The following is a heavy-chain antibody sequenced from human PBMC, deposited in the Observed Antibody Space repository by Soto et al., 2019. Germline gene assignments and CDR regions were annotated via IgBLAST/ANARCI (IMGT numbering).Heavy chain of an antibody. CDR2: ISAYNGNT. CDR3: ARDVGYDFWSGYFPSHIFYYYYGMDV. D-gene: IGHD3-3*01. Sequence: ASVKVSCKASGYTFTSYGISWVRQAPGQGLEWMGWISAYNGNTNYAQKLQGRVTMTTDTSTSTAYMELRSLRSDDTAVYYCARDVGYDFWSGYFPSHIFYYYYGMDVWGQGTTVTVSS. J-gene: IGHJ6*02. V-gene: IGHV1-18*04. CDR1: GYTFTSYG.